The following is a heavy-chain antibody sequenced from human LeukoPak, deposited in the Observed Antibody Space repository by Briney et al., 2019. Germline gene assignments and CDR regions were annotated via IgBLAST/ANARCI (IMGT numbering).Heavy chain of an antibody. CDR3: ARSLRPDYFDY. CDR2: IYYSGST. D-gene: IGHD5-12*01. CDR1: GGSISSYY. Sequence: SETLSLTCTVSGGSISSYYWSWIRQPPGKGLEWVGYIYYSGSTNYNPSLKSRVTISVDTCKNQFSLKLSSVTAADTAVYYCARSLRPDYFDYWGQGTLVTVSS. V-gene: IGHV4-59*01. J-gene: IGHJ4*02.